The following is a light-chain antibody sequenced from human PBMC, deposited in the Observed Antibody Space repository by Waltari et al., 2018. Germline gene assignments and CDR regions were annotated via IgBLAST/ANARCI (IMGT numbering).Light chain of an antibody. CDR1: GPNIGAGYD. Sequence: QSVLTQPPSVSGAPGQRVTISCTGSGPNIGAGYDVHWYHQLPRAAPKLLIYGSSTRPLGVPDRFFGSTSGTSASLAITGLQAEDEADYYCQSYDTSLSVVFGGGTKLTVL. CDR3: QSYDTSLSVV. J-gene: IGLJ3*02. V-gene: IGLV1-40*01. CDR2: GSS.